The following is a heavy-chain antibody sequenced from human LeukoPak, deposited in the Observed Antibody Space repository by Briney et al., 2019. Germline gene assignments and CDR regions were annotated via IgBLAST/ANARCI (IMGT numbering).Heavy chain of an antibody. Sequence: GGSLRLSCAASGFTFSNHAMSWVRQAPGKGLECVSTLSGGGDSTYYADSVKGRFTISRDNSKNSLYLQMNSLRAEDTAVYYCANDKQLSAFDIWGQGTMVTVSS. CDR1: GFTFSNHA. CDR2: LSGGGDST. V-gene: IGHV3-23*01. CDR3: ANDKQLSAFDI. D-gene: IGHD6-13*01. J-gene: IGHJ3*02.